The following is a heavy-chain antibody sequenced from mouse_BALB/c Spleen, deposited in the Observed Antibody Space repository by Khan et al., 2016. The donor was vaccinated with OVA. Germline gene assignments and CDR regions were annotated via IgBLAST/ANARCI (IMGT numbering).Heavy chain of an antibody. CDR3: ARGGRWFDY. CDR1: GYSITSGYY. J-gene: IGHJ3*01. CDR2: INYGGNN. Sequence: EVQLQESGPGLVKPSQSLSLTCSVTGYSITSGYYWNWIRQFPGNTLEWMGYINYGGNNNYNPSLKNRISITRDTSKNQFFLRLTSVTAEDSATYYWARGGRWFDYWGQGTLVTVSA. V-gene: IGHV3-6*02.